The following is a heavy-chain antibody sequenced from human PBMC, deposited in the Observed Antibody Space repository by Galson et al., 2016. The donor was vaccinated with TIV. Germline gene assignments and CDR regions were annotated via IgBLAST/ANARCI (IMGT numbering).Heavy chain of an antibody. CDR1: GISVNNDW. J-gene: IGHJ1*01. D-gene: IGHD3-16*01. CDR3: VRDRLGWH. CDR2: IDTDGTTT. Sequence: SLRLSCAASGISVNNDWMHWVRQSPEKWLVWVARIDTDGTTTYYADSVKGRFSISRDNAKNTVYLQMNNLIADDTAVYYCVRDRLGWHWGQGTLVTVSS. V-gene: IGHV3-74*01.